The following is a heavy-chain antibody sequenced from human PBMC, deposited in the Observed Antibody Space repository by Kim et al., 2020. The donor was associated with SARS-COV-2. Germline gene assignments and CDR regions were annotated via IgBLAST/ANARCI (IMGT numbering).Heavy chain of an antibody. J-gene: IGHJ5*02. CDR2: INLSGDTA. Sequence: ASVKVSCKASGFTFSRYYIHWVRQAPGQGLEWMGIINLSGDTATYAQKFQGRVTMTRDTSTSTVYLEMSSLRSDDTAVYYCAGEFTLDTWFDPWGQGTLVTVSS. V-gene: IGHV1-46*01. CDR3: AGEFTLDTWFDP. CDR1: GFTFSRYY.